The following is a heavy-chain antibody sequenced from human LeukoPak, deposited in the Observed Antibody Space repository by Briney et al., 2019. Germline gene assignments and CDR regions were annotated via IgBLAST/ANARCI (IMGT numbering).Heavy chain of an antibody. J-gene: IGHJ6*03. D-gene: IGHD1-26*01. CDR2: IRYDGSNK. CDR3: AKDKVGATRNYYYYMDV. V-gene: IGHV3-30*02. Sequence: PGGSLRLSCAASGFTFSSYGMHWVRQAPGKGLEWVAFIRYDGSNKYYADSVKGRFTIPRDNSKNTLYLQMNSLRAEDTAVYYCAKDKVGATRNYYYYMDVWGKGTTVTVSS. CDR1: GFTFSSYG.